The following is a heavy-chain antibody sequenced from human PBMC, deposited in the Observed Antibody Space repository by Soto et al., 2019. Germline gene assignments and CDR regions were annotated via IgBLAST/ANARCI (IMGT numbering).Heavy chain of an antibody. CDR2: INTAGSTK. CDR3: ARAECSSPDCLTAYYSYGLDV. V-gene: IGHV3-48*03. CDR1: GFTFSNFE. J-gene: IGHJ6*02. Sequence: PGGSPRLSCAASGFTFSNFEMHWVRQAPGKGLEWVSYINTAGSTKYYAESVKGRFTISRDNARNSLFLQMDSLRAEDTAVYYCARAECSSPDCLTAYYSYGLDVWGQGSTVTVSS. D-gene: IGHD3-9*01.